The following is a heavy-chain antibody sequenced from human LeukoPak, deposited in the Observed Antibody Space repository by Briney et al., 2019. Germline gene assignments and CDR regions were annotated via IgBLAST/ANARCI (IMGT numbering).Heavy chain of an antibody. V-gene: IGHV3-48*04. CDR1: GGSITTTN. Sequence: ETLSLTCGVSGGSITTTNFWSWVRQAPGKGLEWVSYISDTGSTIKYADSVKGRFTISRDNAKNSVSLQMNSLRVEDTAVYYCVRVTVQREFDPWGQGTLVTVSS. J-gene: IGHJ5*02. CDR3: VRVTVQREFDP. CDR2: ISDTGSTI.